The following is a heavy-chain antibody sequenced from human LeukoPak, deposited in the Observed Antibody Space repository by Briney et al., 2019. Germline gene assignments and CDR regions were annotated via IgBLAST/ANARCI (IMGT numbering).Heavy chain of an antibody. CDR3: ARDPVVVVPAAMGPYGMDV. J-gene: IGHJ6*02. CDR2: IYSGGST. CDR1: GFTVSSNY. V-gene: IGHV3-66*01. Sequence: GGSLRLSCAASGFTVSSNYMSWVRHAPGKGLEWVSVIYSGGSTYYADSVKGRFTISRDNSKNTLYLQMNSLRAEDTAVYYCARDPVVVVPAAMGPYGMDVWGQGTTVTVSS. D-gene: IGHD2-2*01.